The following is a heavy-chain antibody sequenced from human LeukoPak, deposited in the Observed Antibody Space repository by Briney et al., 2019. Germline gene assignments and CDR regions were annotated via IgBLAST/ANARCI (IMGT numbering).Heavy chain of an antibody. CDR3: ARAPTYSGSYYSYYYMDV. CDR2: IKPDGGEE. CDR1: GFTFSNYW. V-gene: IGHV3-7*01. Sequence: GGSLRLSCAVSGFTFSNYWMNWVRQAPGMGLERVANIKPDGGEEHYVDFVKGRFTISRDNAKSSLFLQMNSLRAEDTAVYYCARAPTYSGSYYSYYYMDVWGKGTTVTVSS. J-gene: IGHJ6*03. D-gene: IGHD1-26*01.